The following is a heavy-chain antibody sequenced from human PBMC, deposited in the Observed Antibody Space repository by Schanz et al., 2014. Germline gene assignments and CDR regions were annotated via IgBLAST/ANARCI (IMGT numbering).Heavy chain of an antibody. Sequence: EVQLLESGGGLVQPGRSLRLSCAASGFTLSSYAMTWVRQAPGKGLLWVSSISGTGGDDTYYADSVKGRFTISRDNSKNTLFLQMNSLRVEDSAIYYCAKDISDTSGKDDYWGQGTLXTVSS. CDR3: AKDISDTSGKDDY. J-gene: IGHJ4*02. CDR1: GFTLSSYA. V-gene: IGHV3-23*01. CDR2: ISGTGGDDT. D-gene: IGHD3-22*01.